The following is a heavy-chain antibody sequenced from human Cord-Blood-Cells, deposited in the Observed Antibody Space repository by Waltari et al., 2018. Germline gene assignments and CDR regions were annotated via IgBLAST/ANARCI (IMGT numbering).Heavy chain of an antibody. Sequence: QLQLQESGPGLVKPSETLSLTCTVSGGSISSSSYYWGWIRQPPGKGLEWIGSIYYSGSTYDNPSLNSRVTISVDTSKNQFSLKLSSVTAADTAVYYCARRFPYYDFWSGYYDAFDIWGQGTMVTVSS. D-gene: IGHD3-3*01. CDR1: GGSISSSSYY. V-gene: IGHV4-39*01. CDR3: ARRFPYYDFWSGYYDAFDI. CDR2: IYYSGST. J-gene: IGHJ3*02.